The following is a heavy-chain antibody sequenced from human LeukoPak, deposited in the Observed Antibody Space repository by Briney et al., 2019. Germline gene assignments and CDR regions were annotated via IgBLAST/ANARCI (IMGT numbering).Heavy chain of an antibody. CDR3: ARNHYDILTGYCYDY. D-gene: IGHD3-9*01. J-gene: IGHJ4*02. Sequence: GGSLRLSCAASEFTFSDYYMSWIRQAPGKGLEWVSYISSSSSYTNYADSVKGRFTISRDNAKNSLYPQMNSLRAEDTAVYYCARNHYDILTGYCYDYWGQGTLVTVSS. CDR2: ISSSSSYT. CDR1: EFTFSDYY. V-gene: IGHV3-11*06.